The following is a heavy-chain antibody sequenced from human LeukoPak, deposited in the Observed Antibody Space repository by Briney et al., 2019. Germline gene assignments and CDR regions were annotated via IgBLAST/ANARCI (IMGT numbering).Heavy chain of an antibody. CDR2: INPNSGDT. CDR1: GYTLTVYY. V-gene: IGHV1-2*02. D-gene: IGHD6-13*01. Sequence: ASVKVSCKASGYTLTVYYMHWVRQAPGQGLEWMGWINPNSGDTNYAQKFQGRVTMTRDTSISTAYMELSRLRSDDTAVYYCARGGSSSWYGYWGQGTLVTVSS. J-gene: IGHJ4*02. CDR3: ARGGSSSWYGY.